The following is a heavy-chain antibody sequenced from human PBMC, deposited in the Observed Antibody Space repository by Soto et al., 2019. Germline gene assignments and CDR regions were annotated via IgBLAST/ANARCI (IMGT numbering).Heavy chain of an antibody. CDR3: TMTVTMVRGPLDYFDY. J-gene: IGHJ4*02. D-gene: IGHD3-10*01. V-gene: IGHV4-4*07. CDR2: IYTSGST. Sequence: SETRSLTCTVSGGSISSYYWSWIRPSAGKGLEWIGRIYTSGSTNYNPSLKSRVTMSVDTSKNQFSLKMSSVTAADTAVYYCTMTVTMVRGPLDYFDYWGQGTLVTVSS. CDR1: GGSISSYY.